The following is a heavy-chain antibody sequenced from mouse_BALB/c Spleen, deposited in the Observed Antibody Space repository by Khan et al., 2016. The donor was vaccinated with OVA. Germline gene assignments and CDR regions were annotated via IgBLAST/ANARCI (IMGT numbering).Heavy chain of an antibody. CDR2: INPDSSTI. CDR3: ARPYRYDGRAWFAY. D-gene: IGHD2-14*01. CDR1: GFDFSRYW. Sequence: EVQLQESGGGLVQPGGSLKLSCAASGFDFSRYWMSWVRQAPGKGLEWIGEINPDSSTINYTPSLKDKFIISRDNAKNTLYLQMSKVRSEDTVLYYCARPYRYDGRAWFAYWAKGLWSLSLQ. V-gene: IGHV4-1*02. J-gene: IGHJ3*01.